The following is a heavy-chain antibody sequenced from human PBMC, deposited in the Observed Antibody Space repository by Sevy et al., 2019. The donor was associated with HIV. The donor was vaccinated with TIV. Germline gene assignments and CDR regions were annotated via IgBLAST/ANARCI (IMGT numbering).Heavy chain of an antibody. Sequence: GGSLRLSCAASGFTFSSYAMSWVRQAPGKGLEWVSAISGSGGSTYYADSVKGRFTISRDNSKNTLYLQMNSLRAEDTAVDNGAKDLEMIVVVISPPLFDYWGQGTLVTVSS. J-gene: IGHJ4*02. V-gene: IGHV3-23*01. D-gene: IGHD3-22*01. CDR1: GFTFSSYA. CDR3: AKDLEMIVVVISPPLFDY. CDR2: ISGSGGST.